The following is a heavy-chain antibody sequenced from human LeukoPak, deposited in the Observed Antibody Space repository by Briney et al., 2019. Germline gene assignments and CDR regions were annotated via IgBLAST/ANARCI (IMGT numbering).Heavy chain of an antibody. D-gene: IGHD3-16*02. Sequence: PSETLSLTRAVYGGSFSGYYWSWIRQPPGKGLEWIGEINHSGSTNYNPPLKSRVTISVDTSKNQFSLKLSSVTAADTAVYYCARDRGLYYDYIWGSYRYTRTFDPWGQGTLVTVSS. CDR3: ARDRGLYYDYIWGSYRYTRTFDP. CDR1: GGSFSGYY. CDR2: INHSGST. J-gene: IGHJ5*02. V-gene: IGHV4-34*01.